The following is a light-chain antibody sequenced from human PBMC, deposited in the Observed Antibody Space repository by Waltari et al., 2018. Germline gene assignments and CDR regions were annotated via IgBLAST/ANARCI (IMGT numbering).Light chain of an antibody. Sequence: QLVLTQPPSASASLGASVKLTCTLTSGHSSNAIAWHQQQPEKGPRYLMKVNSDGSHNKGDGIPDRFSGSSSGAERYLTISRLRSEDEADYYCQTWGTGILVFGTGTKVTVL. CDR3: QTWGTGILV. CDR1: SGHSSNA. J-gene: IGLJ1*01. V-gene: IGLV4-69*01. CDR2: VNSDGSH.